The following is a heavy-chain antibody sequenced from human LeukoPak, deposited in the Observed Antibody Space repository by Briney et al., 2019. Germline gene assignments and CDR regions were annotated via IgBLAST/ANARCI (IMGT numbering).Heavy chain of an antibody. V-gene: IGHV1-2*06. D-gene: IGHD5-12*01. CDR2: INPNSGGT. J-gene: IGHJ4*02. CDR3: ARDHIVATIGGY. Sequence: ASVKVSCKASGYTFTGYYMHWVRQAPGQGLEWMGRINPNSGGTNYAQKFQGRVTMTRDTSISTAYMELSRLRPDDTAVYYRARDHIVATIGGYWGQGTLVTVSS. CDR1: GYTFTGYY.